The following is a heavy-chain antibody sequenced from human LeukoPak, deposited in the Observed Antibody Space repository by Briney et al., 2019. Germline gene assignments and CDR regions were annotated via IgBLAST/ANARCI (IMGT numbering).Heavy chain of an antibody. Sequence: SETLSLTCTVSGYSISSGYYWGWIRQPPGKGLEWIGSIYHSGSTYYNPSLKSRVTISVDTSKNQFSLKLSSVTAADTAVYYCARDYVWGSYRYSPFDYWGQRTLVTVSS. J-gene: IGHJ4*02. CDR3: ARDYVWGSYRYSPFDY. V-gene: IGHV4-38-2*02. CDR1: GYSISSGYY. CDR2: IYHSGST. D-gene: IGHD3-16*02.